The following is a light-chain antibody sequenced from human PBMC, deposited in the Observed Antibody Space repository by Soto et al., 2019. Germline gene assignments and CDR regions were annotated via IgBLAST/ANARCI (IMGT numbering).Light chain of an antibody. CDR3: QQYGSAPFT. CDR1: QSVSSN. CDR2: GAS. Sequence: EIVVTQSPSTLSVSPGERATISCRASQSVSSNLAWYQQKPGQAPRLLIYGASTRATGIPARFSGSGSGTDFTLTISSLEPEDFAVYYCQQYGSAPFTFGPGTKVDIK. J-gene: IGKJ3*01. V-gene: IGKV3-15*01.